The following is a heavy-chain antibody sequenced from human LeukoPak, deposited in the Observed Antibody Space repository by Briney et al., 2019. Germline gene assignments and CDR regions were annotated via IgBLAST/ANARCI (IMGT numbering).Heavy chain of an antibody. Sequence: SETLSLTCTVSGGSISSSSYYWGWIRQPPGKGLEWIGSIYYSGSTYYNPSLKSRVTISVDTSKNQFSLKLSSVTAADTAVYYCASSGYDVDYWGQGTLVTVSS. CDR3: ASSGYDVDY. J-gene: IGHJ4*02. V-gene: IGHV4-39*01. CDR2: IYYSGST. CDR1: GGSISSSSYY. D-gene: IGHD5-12*01.